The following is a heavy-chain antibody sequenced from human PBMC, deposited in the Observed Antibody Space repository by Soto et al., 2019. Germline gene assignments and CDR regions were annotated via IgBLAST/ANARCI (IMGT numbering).Heavy chain of an antibody. CDR3: VRELDDHITGTPLGAY. CDR2: ISYDGSNK. J-gene: IGHJ4*02. D-gene: IGHD1-20*01. V-gene: IGHV3-30-3*01. CDR1: GFTFSSYA. Sequence: PGGSLRLSCAASGFTFSSYAMHWVRQAPGKGLEWVAVISYDGSNKYYADSVKGRFTISRDNSKNTLYLQMNSLRAEDTAVYYCVRELDDHITGTPLGAYWGQGNLVTVSS.